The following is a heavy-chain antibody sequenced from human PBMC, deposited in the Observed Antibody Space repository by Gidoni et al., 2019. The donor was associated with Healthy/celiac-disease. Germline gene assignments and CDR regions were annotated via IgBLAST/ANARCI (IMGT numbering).Heavy chain of an antibody. V-gene: IGHV3-33*01. D-gene: IGHD3-10*01. CDR2: IWYDGSNK. Sequence: QVQLVESGGGVVQPGRSLRLSCAASGFTFSSYGMHWVRQAPGKGREWVALIWYDGSNKYYADSVKGRFTISRDNSKNTLYLQMNSLRAEDTAVYYCARDGGYYGSGSYFISGPFDYWGQGTLVTVSS. CDR3: ARDGGYYGSGSYFISGPFDY. J-gene: IGHJ4*02. CDR1: GFTFSSYG.